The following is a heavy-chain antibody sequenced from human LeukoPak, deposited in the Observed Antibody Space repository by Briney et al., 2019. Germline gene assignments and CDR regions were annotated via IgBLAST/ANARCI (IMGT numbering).Heavy chain of an antibody. V-gene: IGHV4-59*01. J-gene: IGHJ3*02. CDR3: ARTTYYYDSSGYYFSAFDI. Sequence: SETLSLTXTVSGGSISSYYWSWIRQPPGKGLEWIGYIYYSGSTNYNPSLKSRVTISVGTSKNQFSLTLSSVTAADTAVYYCARTTYYYDSSGYYFSAFDIWGQGTMVTVSS. CDR1: GGSISSYY. CDR2: IYYSGST. D-gene: IGHD3-22*01.